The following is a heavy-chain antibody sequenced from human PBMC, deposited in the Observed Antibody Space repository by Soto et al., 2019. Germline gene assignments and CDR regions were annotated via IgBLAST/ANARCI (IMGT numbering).Heavy chain of an antibody. Sequence: EVQLLESGGGLVQPGGSLRLSCAASGFTFSSYAMSWVRQAPGKGLEWVSAISGSGGSTYYADSVKGRFTISRDNSKNTLYLQMNSLRAEDTAVYYCAKELPDYYDFTVGYFDYWGQGTLVTVSS. CDR2: ISGSGGST. D-gene: IGHD3-3*01. CDR3: AKELPDYYDFTVGYFDY. CDR1: GFTFSSYA. J-gene: IGHJ4*02. V-gene: IGHV3-23*01.